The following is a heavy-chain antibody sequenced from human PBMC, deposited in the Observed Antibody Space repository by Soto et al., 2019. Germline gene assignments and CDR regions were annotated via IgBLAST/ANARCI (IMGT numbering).Heavy chain of an antibody. CDR2: ISYDGSNK. V-gene: IGHV3-30-3*01. Sequence: PGGSLRLSCAASGFTFSSYAMHWVRQAPGKGLEWVAVISYDGSNKYYADSVKGRFTISRDNSKNTLYLQMNSLRAEDTAVYYCARDADHPGIAAAGRVYGMDVWGQGTTVTVSS. D-gene: IGHD6-13*01. CDR3: ARDADHPGIAAAGRVYGMDV. CDR1: GFTFSSYA. J-gene: IGHJ6*02.